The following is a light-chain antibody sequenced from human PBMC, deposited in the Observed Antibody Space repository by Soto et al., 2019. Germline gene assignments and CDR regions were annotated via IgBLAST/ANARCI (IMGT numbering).Light chain of an antibody. CDR3: QSYDSGLTGYV. V-gene: IGLV1-40*01. Sequence: QSVLTQPPSVSGAPGQTVTISCAGTSSNIGAGYDVHWYQHLSGRAPKLLMYGSTYRPSGVPDRFSGSKSGTSASLAITALQAEDEADYYCQSYDSGLTGYVFGTGTKSPS. CDR2: GST. CDR1: SSNIGAGYD. J-gene: IGLJ1*01.